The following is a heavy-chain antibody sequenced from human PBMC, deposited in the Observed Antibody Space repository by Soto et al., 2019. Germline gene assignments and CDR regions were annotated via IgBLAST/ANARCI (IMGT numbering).Heavy chain of an antibody. CDR1: GGSISSGDYY. CDR3: ARGLATGRGYWFDP. J-gene: IGHJ5*02. Sequence: PSETLSLTCTVSGGSISSGDYYWSWIRQPPGKGLEWIGYIYYSGSTYYNPALKSRVTISVDTSKNQFSLKLSSVTAADTAVYYCARGLATGRGYWFDPWGQGTLVTVSS. D-gene: IGHD3-10*01. CDR2: IYYSGST. V-gene: IGHV4-30-4*01.